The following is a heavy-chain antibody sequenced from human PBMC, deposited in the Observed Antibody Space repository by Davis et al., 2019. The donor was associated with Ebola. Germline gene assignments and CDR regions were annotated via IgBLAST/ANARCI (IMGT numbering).Heavy chain of an antibody. D-gene: IGHD2-15*01. CDR2: IKSDGSSA. V-gene: IGHV3-74*01. CDR3: GSPVVA. J-gene: IGHJ4*02. Sequence: PGGSLRLSCAASGFTFSDYYMSWIRQAPGKGLVWVSQIKSDGSSATYADSVKGRFTISRDNAKNTLYLQMNSLRAEDTAVYYCGSPVVAWGQGTLVTVSS. CDR1: GFTFSDYY.